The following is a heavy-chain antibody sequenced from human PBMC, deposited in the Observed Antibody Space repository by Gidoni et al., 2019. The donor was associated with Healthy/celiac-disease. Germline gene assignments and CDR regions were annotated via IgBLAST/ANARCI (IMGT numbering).Heavy chain of an antibody. CDR1: GGSFSGYY. CDR3: ARTGNYCSSTSCYYYYYYYMDV. D-gene: IGHD2-2*01. V-gene: IGHV4-34*01. CDR2: INHSGSN. J-gene: IGHJ6*03. Sequence: QVQLQQWGAGLLKPSETLSLTCAVYGGSFSGYYWSWIRQPPGKGLEWIGEINHSGSNNYNPSLKSRVTISVDTSKNQFSLKLSSVTAADTAVYYCARTGNYCSSTSCYYYYYYYMDVWGKGTTVTVSS.